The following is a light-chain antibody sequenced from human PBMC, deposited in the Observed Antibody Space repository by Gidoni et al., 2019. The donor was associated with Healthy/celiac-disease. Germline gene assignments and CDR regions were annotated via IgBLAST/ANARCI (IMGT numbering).Light chain of an antibody. CDR2: AAS. CDR1: QGSSNY. Sequence: DIQITQSPSAMAASVGDRVTITCRASQGSSNYLAWFQQKPGKVPKRLSYAASSLQSGVPSRCSGRGSGTEFTLTSSSLEHEDFETDYWLKNNSYSQTFGQGTKVEIK. CDR3: LKNNSYSQT. J-gene: IGKJ1*01. V-gene: IGKV1-17*03.